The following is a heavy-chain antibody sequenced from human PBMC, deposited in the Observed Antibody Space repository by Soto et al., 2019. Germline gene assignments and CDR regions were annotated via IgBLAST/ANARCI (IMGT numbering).Heavy chain of an antibody. CDR3: ARDMVRGMDV. CDR1: GGSISRSSYY. J-gene: IGHJ6*02. Sequence: SETLSLTCTVSGGSISRSSYYWGWIRQPPGKGLEWIGSIYYSGSTYYNPSLKSRVTISVDTSKNQFSLKLSSVTAEDTAVYYCARDMVRGMDVWGQGTTVTVSS. CDR2: IYYSGST. D-gene: IGHD3-10*01. V-gene: IGHV4-39*02.